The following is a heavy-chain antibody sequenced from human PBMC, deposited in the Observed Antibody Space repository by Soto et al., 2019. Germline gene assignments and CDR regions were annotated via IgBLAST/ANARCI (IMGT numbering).Heavy chain of an antibody. CDR2: IIPIFGTA. D-gene: IGHD6-6*01. V-gene: IGHV1-69*01. CDR3: ARRSEALYNCFDH. CDR1: GGTFSSYA. J-gene: IGHJ5*02. Sequence: QVQLVQSGAEVKKPGSSVKVSCKASGGTFSSYAISWVRQAPGQGLEWMGGIIPIFGTANYAQKFQGRARITPDEAASTAYMELSGVRSEDTAVYCCARRSEALYNCFDHWGQGPLVSVSS.